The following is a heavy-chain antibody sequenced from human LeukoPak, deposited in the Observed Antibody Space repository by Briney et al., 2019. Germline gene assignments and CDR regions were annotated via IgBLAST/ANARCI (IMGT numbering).Heavy chain of an antibody. CDR3: ARGIYWSLDS. D-gene: IGHD1-1*01. CDR1: GFIFNTYG. CDR2: FSGGDGQT. J-gene: IGHJ4*02. Sequence: GGSLRLSCAISGFIFNTYGMNWVRQTPGKGLEWVSTFSGGDGQTFYADSVKGRFTISRDSSRNTVSLQMNSLRVEDTAVYYCARGIYWSLDSWGQGTLVTVSS. V-gene: IGHV3-23*01.